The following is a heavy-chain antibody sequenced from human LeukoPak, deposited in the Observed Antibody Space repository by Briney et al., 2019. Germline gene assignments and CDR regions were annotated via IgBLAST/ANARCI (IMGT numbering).Heavy chain of an antibody. CDR3: ARGVWSLDY. J-gene: IGHJ4*02. CDR2: IYYSGST. V-gene: IGHV4-59*01. CDR1: GGSISSYY. D-gene: IGHD2-21*01. Sequence: PTETLSLTCSVSGGSISSYYWSWIRQPPGKGLEWSGYIYYSGSTNYNPSLKSRVTISVDTSKKQFSLKLSSVTAADTAVYYCARGVWSLDYWGQGTLVTVSS.